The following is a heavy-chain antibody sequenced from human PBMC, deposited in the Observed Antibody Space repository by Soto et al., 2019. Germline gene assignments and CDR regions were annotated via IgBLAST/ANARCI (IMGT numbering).Heavy chain of an antibody. Sequence: GESLKISCKGSGYSFTSYWIGWVRQMPGKGLEWMGIIYPGDSDTRYSPSFQGQVTISADKSISTAYLQWSSLKASDTAMYYCARRSGRAAAGKNYYYYYMDVWGKGTTVTVSS. CDR1: GYSFTSYW. J-gene: IGHJ6*03. D-gene: IGHD6-13*01. CDR2: IYPGDSDT. CDR3: ARRSGRAAAGKNYYYYYMDV. V-gene: IGHV5-51*01.